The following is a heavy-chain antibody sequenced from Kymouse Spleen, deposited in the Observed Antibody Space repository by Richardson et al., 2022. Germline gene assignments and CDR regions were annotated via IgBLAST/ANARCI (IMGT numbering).Heavy chain of an antibody. V-gene: IGHV4-34*01. J-gene: IGHJ5*02. CDR1: GGSFSGYY. Sequence: QVQLQQWGAGLLKPSETLSLTCAVYGGSFSGYYWSWIRQPPGKGLEWIGEINHSGSTNYNPSLKSRVTISVDTSKNQFSLKLSSVTAADTAVYYCARAIAAAPYNWFDPWGQGTLVTVSS. CDR2: INHSGST. CDR3: ARAIAAAPYNWFDP. D-gene: IGHD6-13*01.